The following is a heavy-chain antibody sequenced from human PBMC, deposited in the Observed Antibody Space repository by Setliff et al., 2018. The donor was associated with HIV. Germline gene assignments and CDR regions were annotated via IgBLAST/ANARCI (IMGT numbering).Heavy chain of an antibody. CDR3: ARGVTRDISGYYRDEYFQH. D-gene: IGHD3-22*01. CDR1: GGSFSNHA. CDR2: ISAYTGNA. J-gene: IGHJ1*01. V-gene: IGHV1-18*01. Sequence: ASVKVSCKASGGSFSNHAISWVRQAPGQGLEWVGWISAYTGNADYTQKLQGRITMTTDTYTGTAYMELRSLRSDDTAVYYCARGVTRDISGYYRDEYFQHWGQGTPVTVSS.